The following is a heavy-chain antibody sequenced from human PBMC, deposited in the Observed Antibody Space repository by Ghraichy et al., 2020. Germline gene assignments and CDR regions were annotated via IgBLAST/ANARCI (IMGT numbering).Heavy chain of an antibody. Sequence: GGSLRLSCAASGFTFTGYSMNWVRQAPGKGLEWVSYISSSSSSIYYADSVKGRFTITRDNVKNSLYLQMNSLRAEDTAVYYCVRDYSGDSSGYYITNWFDPWGQGTLVTVSS. V-gene: IGHV3-48*04. CDR1: GFTFTGYS. CDR2: ISSSSSSI. J-gene: IGHJ5*02. CDR3: VRDYSGDSSGYYITNWFDP. D-gene: IGHD3-22*01.